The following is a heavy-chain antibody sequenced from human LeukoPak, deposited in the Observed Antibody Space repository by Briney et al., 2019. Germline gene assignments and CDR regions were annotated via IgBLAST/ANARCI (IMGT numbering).Heavy chain of an antibody. J-gene: IGHJ4*02. CDR3: VAAVAVAYYFDY. D-gene: IGHD6-19*01. V-gene: IGHV3-30-3*01. CDR1: GFTFSSYA. Sequence: PGRSLRLSCAASGFTFSSYAMHWVRQAPGKGLEWVAVISYDGSNKYNADSVKGRFTISRDNSKNTLYLQMNSLRPEDTAVYYCVAAVAVAYYFDYWGQGTLVTASS. CDR2: ISYDGSNK.